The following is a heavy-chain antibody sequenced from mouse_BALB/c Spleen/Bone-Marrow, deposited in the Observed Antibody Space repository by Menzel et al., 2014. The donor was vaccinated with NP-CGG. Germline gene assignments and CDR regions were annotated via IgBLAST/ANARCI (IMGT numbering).Heavy chain of an antibody. CDR3: ARVGFDY. CDR2: INPSNGRT. CDR1: GYTFTSYW. V-gene: IGHV1S81*02. Sequence: LVESGAELVKPGASVKLSCKASGYTFTSYWMHWVKQRPGQGLEWIGEINPSNGRTNYNEKFKSKATLTVDKSSSTAYMQLSSLTSEDSAVYYCARVGFDYWGQGTTLTVSS. J-gene: IGHJ2*01.